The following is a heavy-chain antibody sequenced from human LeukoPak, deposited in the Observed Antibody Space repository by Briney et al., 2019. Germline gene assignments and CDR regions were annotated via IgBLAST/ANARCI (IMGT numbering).Heavy chain of an antibody. CDR3: VRRRGYSYGHLGLGFDY. D-gene: IGHD5-18*01. Sequence: GGSLRLSCAASGFTFSSYNMNWVRQAPGKGLEWVSSISTSSSYMHYADSVKGRFTISRDNAKNSLYLQMNSLRAEDTAVYYCVRRRGYSYGHLGLGFDYWGQGTLVTVSS. CDR1: GFTFSSYN. J-gene: IGHJ4*02. CDR2: ISTSSSYM. V-gene: IGHV3-21*01.